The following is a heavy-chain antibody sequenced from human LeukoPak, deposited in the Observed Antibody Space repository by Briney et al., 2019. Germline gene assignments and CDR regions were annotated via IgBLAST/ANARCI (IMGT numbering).Heavy chain of an antibody. CDR1: GFTFSGYG. CDR3: ARDPYSGGYGDYYYYYMDL. Sequence: GGSLRLSCAASGFTFSGYGMHWVRQAPGKGLEWVAFVRYDSSNKYYADSVKGGFTISRDNPKNSLYLQMNSLRAEDTAVYYCARDPYSGGYGDYYYYYMDLWGQGTTVTISS. CDR2: VRYDSSNK. V-gene: IGHV3-30*02. D-gene: IGHD1-26*01. J-gene: IGHJ6*03.